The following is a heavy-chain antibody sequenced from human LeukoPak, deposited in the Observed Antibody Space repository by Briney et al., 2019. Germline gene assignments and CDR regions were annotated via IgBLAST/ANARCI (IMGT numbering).Heavy chain of an antibody. CDR2: IYTSGST. D-gene: IGHD3-22*01. V-gene: IGHV4-4*07. Sequence: SETLSLTCTVSGGSISSYYWSWIRQPAGKGLEWIGRIYTSGSTNYNPSLKSRVTMSVDTSRNQFSLKLSSVTAADTAVYYCARLRYFDSSGYYPTWGQGTLVTVSS. J-gene: IGHJ5*02. CDR1: GGSISSYY. CDR3: ARLRYFDSSGYYPT.